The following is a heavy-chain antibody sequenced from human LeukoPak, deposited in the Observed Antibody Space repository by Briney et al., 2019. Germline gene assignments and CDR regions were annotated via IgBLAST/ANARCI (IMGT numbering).Heavy chain of an antibody. J-gene: IGHJ3*02. V-gene: IGHV3-11*04. CDR3: ARGLTILKVVLTTANAFDI. Sequence: GESLRLSCAASGFTFSDYSMNWIRQAPGRGLEWVSYIISSGSSLYYADSVKGRFTISRDNAKNSLFLQMNSLGAEDTAVYYCARGLTILKVVLTTANAFDIWGQGTLVTVSS. CDR2: IISSGSSL. D-gene: IGHD3-22*01. CDR1: GFTFSDYS.